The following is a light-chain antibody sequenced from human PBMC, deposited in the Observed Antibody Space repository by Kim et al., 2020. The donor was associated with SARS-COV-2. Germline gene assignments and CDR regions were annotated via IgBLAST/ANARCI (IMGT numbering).Light chain of an antibody. J-gene: IGKJ2*03. CDR1: QSVTSNY. CDR2: GAS. CDR3: QQYAGSPLYS. Sequence: SPAERAALSCRASQSVTSNYLAWYQQQPGQAPPLLIYGASTRATGIPDRFTGSGSGTAFSLTISTLEPEDFAVYYCQQYAGSPLYSFGQGTKLEI. V-gene: IGKV3-20*01.